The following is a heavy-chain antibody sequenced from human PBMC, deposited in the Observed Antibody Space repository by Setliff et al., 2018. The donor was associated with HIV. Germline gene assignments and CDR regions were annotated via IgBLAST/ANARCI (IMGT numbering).Heavy chain of an antibody. D-gene: IGHD2-2*01. CDR3: ARDRGVPAAHYYYYYYMDV. CDR1: GGTFSTYA. J-gene: IGHJ6*03. Sequence: VKVSCKASGGTFSTYAINWVRQAPGQGLEWMGRIIPMFGTTNYIENFEGRVTITADKSTSTAYMELSSLRSEDTAVYYCARDRGVPAAHYYYYYYMDVWGKGTTVTVSS. V-gene: IGHV1-69*06. CDR2: IIPMFGTT.